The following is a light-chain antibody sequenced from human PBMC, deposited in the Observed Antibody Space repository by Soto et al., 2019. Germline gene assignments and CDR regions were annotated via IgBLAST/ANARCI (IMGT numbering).Light chain of an antibody. CDR3: QQYGNSPGT. CDR1: QSVSFSY. Sequence: EIVLTQSPGTLSLSPGERATLSCWASQSVSFSYLAWYQPKPGQAPRLVIYGASSRAAGIPNRFSGSGSGTDFTLTISRLEPEDFAVYYCQQYGNSPGTFGQGTRLEIK. CDR2: GAS. V-gene: IGKV3-20*01. J-gene: IGKJ2*01.